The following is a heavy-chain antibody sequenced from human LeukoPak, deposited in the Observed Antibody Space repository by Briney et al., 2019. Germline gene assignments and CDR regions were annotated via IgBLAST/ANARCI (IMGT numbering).Heavy chain of an antibody. Sequence: PGGSLRLSCAASGFTVSSNYMSWVRQAPGKGLEWVSVIYSGGSTYYADSVKGRFTISRDNSKNTLYLQMNSLRAEDTAVYYCARASGSGWEEYIQHWGQGTLVTVSS. CDR1: GFTVSSNY. CDR2: IYSGGST. J-gene: IGHJ1*01. D-gene: IGHD6-19*01. CDR3: ARASGSGWEEYIQH. V-gene: IGHV3-53*01.